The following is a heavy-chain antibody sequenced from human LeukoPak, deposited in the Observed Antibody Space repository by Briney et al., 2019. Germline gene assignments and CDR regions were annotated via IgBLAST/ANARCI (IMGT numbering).Heavy chain of an antibody. Sequence: AASVKVSCKASGGTFSSYAMSWVRQAPGQGLEWMGRIIPILGIANYAQKFQGRVTITADKSTSTAYMELSSLRSEDTAVYYCARETYSSSTPRKNWFDPWGQGTLVTVSS. D-gene: IGHD6-6*01. V-gene: IGHV1-69*04. CDR1: GGTFSSYA. CDR2: IIPILGIA. CDR3: ARETYSSSTPRKNWFDP. J-gene: IGHJ5*02.